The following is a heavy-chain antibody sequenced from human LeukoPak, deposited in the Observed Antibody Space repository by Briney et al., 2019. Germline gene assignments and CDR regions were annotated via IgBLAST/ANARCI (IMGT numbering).Heavy chain of an antibody. CDR2: INYSGSI. CDR1: GGSVSSTSYY. Sequence: SSETLSLTCTVSGGSVSSTSYYWGWIRQPPGKGLEWIGSINYSGSIYYSASLKSRVTISVDTSKNQFSLQLNSVTAADTAVYYCARGRGLLWFGESRAFDIWGQGTMVTVSS. J-gene: IGHJ3*02. D-gene: IGHD3-10*01. V-gene: IGHV4-39*07. CDR3: ARGRGLLWFGESRAFDI.